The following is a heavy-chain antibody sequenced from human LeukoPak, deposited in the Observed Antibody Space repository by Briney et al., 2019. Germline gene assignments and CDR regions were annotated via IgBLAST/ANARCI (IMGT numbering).Heavy chain of an antibody. J-gene: IGHJ4*02. CDR2: FDPEDGET. CDR1: GYTLTELS. V-gene: IGHV1-24*01. D-gene: IGHD2-21*02. CDR3: ATDLGDYCGGDCYLYY. Sequence: ASVKVSCKVSGYTLTELSMHWVRQAPGKGLEWMGGFDPEDGETIYAQKFQGRVTMTEDTSTDTAYMELSSLRSEDTAVYYCATDLGDYCGGDCYLYYWDQGTLVTVSS.